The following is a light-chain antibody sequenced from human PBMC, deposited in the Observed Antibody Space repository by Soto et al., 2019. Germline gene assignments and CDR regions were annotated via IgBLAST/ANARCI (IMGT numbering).Light chain of an antibody. CDR3: QQYNNWPQLT. CDR1: QSVSSY. V-gene: IGKV3-11*01. CDR2: DAS. J-gene: IGKJ4*01. Sequence: EIVLTQSPATLSLSPGEGATLSCRASQSVSSYLAWYQQKPGQAPRLLIYDASNRATGIPARFSGSGSGTDFTLTISSLEPEDFAVYYCQQYNNWPQLTFGGGTKVDIK.